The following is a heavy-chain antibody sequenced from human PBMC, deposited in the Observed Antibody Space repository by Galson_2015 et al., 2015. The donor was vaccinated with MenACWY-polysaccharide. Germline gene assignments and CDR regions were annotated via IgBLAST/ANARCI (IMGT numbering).Heavy chain of an antibody. CDR2: IKQDGSEK. J-gene: IGHJ4*02. CDR3: ARSRESGGRRSDY. D-gene: IGHD6-19*01. V-gene: IGHV3-7*01. CDR1: GFTFSGFW. Sequence: SLRLSCAASGFTFSGFWMSWVRQAPGKGLEWVANIKQDGSEKYYVDSVKGRFTISRDNAKNSLYLQMNSLRAEDTAVYYCARSRESGGRRSDYSCQGTLATASP.